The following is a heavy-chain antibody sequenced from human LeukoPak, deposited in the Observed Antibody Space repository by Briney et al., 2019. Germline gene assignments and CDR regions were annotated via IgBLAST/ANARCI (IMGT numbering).Heavy chain of an antibody. J-gene: IGHJ4*02. CDR1: GGTFSSYT. Sequence: SVKVSCKASGGTFSSYTISWVRQAPGQGLEWMGRIIPILGIANYAQKFQGRVTITADKSTSTAYMDLSSLRSEDTAVYYCARTLRASYYDFWSGPDPYYFDYWGQGTLVTVSS. CDR2: IIPILGIA. V-gene: IGHV1-69*02. CDR3: ARTLRASYYDFWSGPDPYYFDY. D-gene: IGHD3-3*01.